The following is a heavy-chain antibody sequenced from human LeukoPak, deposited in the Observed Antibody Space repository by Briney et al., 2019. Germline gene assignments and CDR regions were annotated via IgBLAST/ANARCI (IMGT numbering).Heavy chain of an antibody. CDR3: VMYGSASWRSFDY. V-gene: IGHV3-7*01. CDR2: IKEDGSEK. D-gene: IGHD3-10*01. Sequence: GGSLRLSCAASGFTLSSYWMSWVRQAPGKGLEWVTNIKEDGSEKYYVDSVKGRFSVSRDKSKNTFYLQMNSLRAEDTAVYYCVMYGSASWRSFDYWGQGTLVTVSS. CDR1: GFTLSSYW. J-gene: IGHJ4*02.